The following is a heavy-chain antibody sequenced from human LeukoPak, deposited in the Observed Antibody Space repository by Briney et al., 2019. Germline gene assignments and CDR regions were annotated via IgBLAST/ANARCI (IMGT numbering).Heavy chain of an antibody. D-gene: IGHD6-19*01. V-gene: IGHV3-23*01. CDR2: LGSSGGTT. J-gene: IGHJ4*02. Sequence: PGGSLRLSCAASGFIFRNYAMSWVRQAPGKGLEWVSGLGSSGGTTHYADSVKGRFTISRDNAKNTLYLQMNSLRAEDTAVYYCARVGGVAVAGTSQIDYWGQGTLVTVSS. CDR1: GFIFRNYA. CDR3: ARVGGVAVAGTSQIDY.